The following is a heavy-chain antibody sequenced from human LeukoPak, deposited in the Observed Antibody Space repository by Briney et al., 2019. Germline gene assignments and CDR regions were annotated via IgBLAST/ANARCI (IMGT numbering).Heavy chain of an antibody. V-gene: IGHV4-59*08. CDR1: GGSISSYY. Sequence: SETLSLTRTVSGGSISSYYWSWIRQPPGKGLEWIGYIYYSGSTNYNPSLKSRVTISVDTSKNQFSLKLSSVTAADTAVYYCARSASTAMVMNYYFDYWGQGTLVTVSS. CDR2: IYYSGST. D-gene: IGHD5-18*01. CDR3: ARSASTAMVMNYYFDY. J-gene: IGHJ4*02.